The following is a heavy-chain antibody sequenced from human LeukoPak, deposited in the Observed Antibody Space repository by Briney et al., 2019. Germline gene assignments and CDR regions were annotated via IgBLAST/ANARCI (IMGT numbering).Heavy chain of an antibody. V-gene: IGHV3-23*01. CDR1: GFTFSCYA. CDR3: AKHRFESGGYHSTH. J-gene: IGHJ4*02. D-gene: IGHD3-22*01. CDR2: ISGGSGST. Sequence: PGGSLRLSCAASGFTFSCYAMSWVRQAPGKGLAWVSTISGGSGSTYCADSVKGRFTISRDNSKNTLYLQMNSLRDEDTAVYYCAKHRFESGGYHSTHWCQGTLVTVSS.